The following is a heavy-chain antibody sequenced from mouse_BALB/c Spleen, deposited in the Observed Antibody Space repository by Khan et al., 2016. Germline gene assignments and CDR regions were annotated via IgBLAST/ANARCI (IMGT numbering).Heavy chain of an antibody. CDR3: AKPHITRYFDV. Sequence: QVQLKESGPGLVAPSQSLSISCTVSGFSLTSYGVSWVRQPPGKGLEWLGVIWGDGSTHYHSALLSRLSTSKDNSKSQACLKLNSLQPDSTATYYCAKPHITRYFDVWGAGTTVTVSS. V-gene: IGHV2-3*01. D-gene: IGHD1-1*01. J-gene: IGHJ1*01. CDR2: IWGDGST. CDR1: GFSLTSYG.